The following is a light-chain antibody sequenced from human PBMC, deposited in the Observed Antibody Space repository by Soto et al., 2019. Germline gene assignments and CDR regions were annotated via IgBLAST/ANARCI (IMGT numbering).Light chain of an antibody. J-gene: IGLJ1*01. CDR1: SSDVGGYNY. V-gene: IGLV2-14*01. CDR2: DVS. CDR3: SSYTSSSTLLYV. Sequence: QSALTQPASVSGSPGQSITISCTGTSSDVGGYNYVSWYQQHPGKAPKLMIYDVSNRTSGVSNRFSGSKSGNTASLTISGLPAEDDVDYYGSSYTSSSTLLYVFGTGTKLTVL.